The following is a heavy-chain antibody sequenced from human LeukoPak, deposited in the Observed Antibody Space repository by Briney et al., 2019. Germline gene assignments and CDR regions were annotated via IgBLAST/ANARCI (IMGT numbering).Heavy chain of an antibody. V-gene: IGHV5-51*01. CDR1: GYSFTSYW. Sequence: GESLKISCKGSGYSFTSYWIGWVRQMPGKGLEWMGIIYPGDSDTRSSPSFQGPGTISADKSISTAYLQWSSLKASDTAMYYCARPPVGDWLTPDYWGQGTLVTVSS. J-gene: IGHJ4*02. D-gene: IGHD2-21*02. CDR3: ARPPVGDWLTPDY. CDR2: IYPGDSDT.